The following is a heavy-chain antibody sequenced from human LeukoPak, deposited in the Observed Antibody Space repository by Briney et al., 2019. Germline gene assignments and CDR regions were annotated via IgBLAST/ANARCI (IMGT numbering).Heavy chain of an antibody. CDR1: GGSFSDYY. D-gene: IGHD5-18*01. Sequence: SETLSLTCTVYGGSFSDYYWGWIRQPPGKGLEWIGEIHPSGSTNYSPSLKNRVTISLDASKNQFSLKLSSVAAADTAVYFCARVGYSYVINDWSRTGLGAYPTKYYYHMDVWDKRTTVTVSS. CDR3: ARVGYSYVINDWSRTGLGAYPTKYYYHMDV. J-gene: IGHJ6*03. V-gene: IGHV4-34*01. CDR2: IHPSGST.